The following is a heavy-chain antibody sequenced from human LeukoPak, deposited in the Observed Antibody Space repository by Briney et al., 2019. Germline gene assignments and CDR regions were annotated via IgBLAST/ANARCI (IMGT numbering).Heavy chain of an antibody. CDR3: AKVASTTRRHDAFDI. CDR1: GYTLTDYY. CDR2: ITPSSGGT. Sequence: ASVKVSCKASGYTLTDYYIHWVRQAPGQGLEWMGWITPSSGGTIYAQKFQGRVTMTRDMSISTAHMELSRLRSDDTAVYYCAKVASTTRRHDAFDIWGQGTLVTISS. D-gene: IGHD1-1*01. V-gene: IGHV1-2*02. J-gene: IGHJ3*02.